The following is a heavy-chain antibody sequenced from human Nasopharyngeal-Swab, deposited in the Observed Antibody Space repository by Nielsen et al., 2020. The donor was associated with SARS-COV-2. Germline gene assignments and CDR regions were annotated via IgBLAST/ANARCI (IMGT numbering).Heavy chain of an antibody. J-gene: IGHJ6*02. CDR2: INSDGSST. Sequence: GESLKISCAASGFTFSSYWMHWVRQAPGKRLVWVSRINSDGSSTSYADSVKGRFTITRDNAKNTLYLQMNSPRAEDTAVYYCARDKVVVVPAAIYYYGMDVWGQGTTVTVSS. V-gene: IGHV3-74*01. CDR1: GFTFSSYW. CDR3: ARDKVVVVPAAIYYYGMDV. D-gene: IGHD2-2*01.